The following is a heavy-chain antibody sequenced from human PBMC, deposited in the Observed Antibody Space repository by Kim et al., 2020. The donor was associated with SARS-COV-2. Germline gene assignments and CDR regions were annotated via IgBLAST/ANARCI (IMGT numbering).Heavy chain of an antibody. CDR2: T. CDR3: ARGSVAVAGS. J-gene: IGHJ4*02. Sequence: TNNNPSLKSRVTISVDTSTNQFSLKPSSVTAADTAVYYCARGSVAVAGSWGQGTLVTVSS. V-gene: IGHV4-34*01. D-gene: IGHD6-19*01.